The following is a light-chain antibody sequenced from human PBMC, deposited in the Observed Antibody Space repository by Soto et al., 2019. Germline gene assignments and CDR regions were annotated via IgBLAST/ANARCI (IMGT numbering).Light chain of an antibody. CDR2: RDS. CDR1: NIGSKN. CDR3: QVLDSSTARV. J-gene: IGLJ3*02. Sequence: SYELTQPLSVSVALGQTARITCGGNNIGSKNVHWYQQKPGQAPVLVIYRDSNRPSGIPERFSGYNSGNTATLTISRAQAGDEADYYFQVLDSSTARVFGGGTKLTVL. V-gene: IGLV3-9*01.